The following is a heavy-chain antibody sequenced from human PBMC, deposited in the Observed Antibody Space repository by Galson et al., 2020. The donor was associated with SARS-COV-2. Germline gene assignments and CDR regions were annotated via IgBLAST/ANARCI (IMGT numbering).Heavy chain of an antibody. CDR1: GIHFSRYN. J-gene: IGHJ4*02. Sequence: GVSLKISCADSGIHFSRYNMNWVRQAPAKGLALVAYIRSSSGTIYYADSVKGRFTIYRDNAKNSLYLQLKRLRVEDTAVYYCARERLEYWGQGTLVTFSS. CDR3: ARERLEY. CDR2: IRSSSGTI. V-gene: IGHV3-48*04.